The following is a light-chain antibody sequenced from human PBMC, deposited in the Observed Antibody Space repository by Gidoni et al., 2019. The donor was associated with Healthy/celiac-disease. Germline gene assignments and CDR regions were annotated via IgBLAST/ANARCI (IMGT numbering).Light chain of an antibody. CDR2: KAS. Sequence: DLQMTQSPSTLSASVGDIVTITCRARQSISSWLAWYQQKPGKAPKLLIYKASSLESGVPSRFSGSGSGTEFTLTISSLQPDDFATYYCQQYNSYPFTFGPGTKVDIK. CDR1: QSISSW. J-gene: IGKJ3*01. V-gene: IGKV1-5*03. CDR3: QQYNSYPFT.